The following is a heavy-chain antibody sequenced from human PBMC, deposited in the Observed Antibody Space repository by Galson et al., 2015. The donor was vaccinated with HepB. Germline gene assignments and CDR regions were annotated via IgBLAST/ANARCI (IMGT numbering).Heavy chain of an antibody. CDR3: ARDSTTPYDILTGWDYYYYGMDV. CDR2: ISAYNGNT. CDR1: GYTFTSYG. J-gene: IGHJ6*02. V-gene: IGHV1-18*01. D-gene: IGHD3-9*01. Sequence: SVKVSCKASGYTFTSYGISWVRQAPGQGLEWMGWISAYNGNTNYAQKLQGRVTMTTDTSTSTAYMELRSLRSDDTAVYYCARDSTTPYDILTGWDYYYYGMDVWGQGTTVTVSS.